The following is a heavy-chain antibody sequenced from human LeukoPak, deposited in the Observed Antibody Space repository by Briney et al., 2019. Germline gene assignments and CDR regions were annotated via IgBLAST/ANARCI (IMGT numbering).Heavy chain of an antibody. V-gene: IGHV3-7*01. D-gene: IGHD5-18*01. CDR3: ARGGYSFDY. Sequence: GGSLRLSCAASGFSLSGYWMTWVRRAPGKGLEWVARLHADGVEQNYVDSVTGRFTMSRDNAKNSLDLQMNSLRVEDTAVYYCARGGYSFDYLGQGTLVAVSS. J-gene: IGHJ4*02. CDR1: GFSLSGYW. CDR2: LHADGVEQ.